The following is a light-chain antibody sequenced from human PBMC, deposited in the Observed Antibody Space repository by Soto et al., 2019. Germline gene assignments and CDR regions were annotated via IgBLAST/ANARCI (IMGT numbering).Light chain of an antibody. CDR1: QSGLYSSNNKNY. J-gene: IGKJ1*01. CDR2: WAS. V-gene: IGKV4-1*01. Sequence: DIVMTQSPDSLAVSLGERATINCKSSQSGLYSSNNKNYLAWYQQKPGQPPKLLIYWASTREYGVPDRVSGSGSGTDFTLTISSLQAEDVAVYYCQQYYNTGTFGQGTKVEIK. CDR3: QQYYNTGT.